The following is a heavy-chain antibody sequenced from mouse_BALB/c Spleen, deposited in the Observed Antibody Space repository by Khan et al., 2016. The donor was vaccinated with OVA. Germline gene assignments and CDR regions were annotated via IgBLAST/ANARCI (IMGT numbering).Heavy chain of an antibody. CDR2: IWWDDDK. D-gene: IGHD2-3*01. Sequence: QVTLKESGPGILQPSQTLSLTCSFSGFSLSSSGMGVTWIRQPSGKGLEWLAHIWWDDDKRYNPALKSRLTISKDTSTNQVFLRIASVDTAATATYYCARIGWLLDYAMDYWGQGTSVTVSS. CDR3: ARIGWLLDYAMDY. V-gene: IGHV8-8*01. J-gene: IGHJ4*01. CDR1: GFSLSSSGMG.